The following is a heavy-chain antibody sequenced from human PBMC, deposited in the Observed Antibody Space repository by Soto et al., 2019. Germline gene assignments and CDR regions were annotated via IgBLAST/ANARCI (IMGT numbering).Heavy chain of an antibody. Sequence: SETLSLTCAVYGGSFSGYYWSWIRQPPGKGLEWIGEINHSGSTNYNPSLKSRVTISVDTSKNQFSLKLGSVTAADTAVYYCARGAGASQFDYWGQGTLVTVSS. CDR2: INHSGST. CDR1: GGSFSGYY. CDR3: ARGAGASQFDY. V-gene: IGHV4-34*01. J-gene: IGHJ4*02. D-gene: IGHD6-19*01.